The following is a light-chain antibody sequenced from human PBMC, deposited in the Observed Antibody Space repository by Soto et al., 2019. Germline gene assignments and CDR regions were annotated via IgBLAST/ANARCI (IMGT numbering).Light chain of an antibody. CDR1: QTISSW. J-gene: IGKJ1*01. CDR3: LQHNSYPVT. V-gene: IGKV1-17*01. CDR2: AAS. Sequence: DIKMDQSASAVSGTIGDRVTMTCRAIQTISSWLAWYQQKPVKAPKRLIYAASSLQSGVPSRFSGSGSGTEYTLTIGSLQPEDFATYYCLQHNSYPVTFGQATKVAIK.